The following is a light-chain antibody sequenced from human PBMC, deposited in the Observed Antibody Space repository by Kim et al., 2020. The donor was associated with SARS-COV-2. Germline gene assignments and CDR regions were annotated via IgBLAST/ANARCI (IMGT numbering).Light chain of an antibody. V-gene: IGKV1-5*03. CDR3: QQNSSYST. CDR2: KAS. J-gene: IGKJ1*01. CDR1: QRISSSR. Sequence: DIQMTQSPSTLSASVGDRVTITCRASQRISSSRLAWYQQKPGQAPRLLIYKASNLESGVPSRFSGGGSGTEFTLTISSLQPDDFATYYYQQNSSYSTFGQGTKVDIK.